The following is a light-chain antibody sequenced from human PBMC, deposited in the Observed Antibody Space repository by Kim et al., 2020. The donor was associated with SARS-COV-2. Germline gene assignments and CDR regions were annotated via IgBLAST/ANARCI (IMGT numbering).Light chain of an antibody. CDR2: GGS. CDR3: QQYNNWPPFT. Sequence: SLGDRVTLSCRASQSVNGDLAWYQFKPGQAPRLLIFGGSTRATGVSARFSGSGSGRDFTLTISSLASEDSAVYYCQQYNNWPPFTFGPGTKLEI. J-gene: IGKJ2*01. CDR1: QSVNGD. V-gene: IGKV3-15*01.